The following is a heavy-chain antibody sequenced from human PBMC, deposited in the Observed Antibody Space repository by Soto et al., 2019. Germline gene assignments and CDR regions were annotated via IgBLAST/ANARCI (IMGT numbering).Heavy chain of an antibody. Sequence: PGESLNISCKGSGYSFTSYWISWVRQMPGKGLVWMGRMDPSDSYTNYSPSFQGHVTISADKSIRTAYLHWSSLKASDTAMYYCARWSGYDPSALDIWGQGTMVTVSS. J-gene: IGHJ3*02. CDR3: ARWSGYDPSALDI. V-gene: IGHV5-10-1*01. CDR1: GYSFTSYW. D-gene: IGHD5-12*01. CDR2: MDPSDSYT.